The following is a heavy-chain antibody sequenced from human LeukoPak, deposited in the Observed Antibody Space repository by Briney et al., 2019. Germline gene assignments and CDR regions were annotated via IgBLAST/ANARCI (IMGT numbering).Heavy chain of an antibody. CDR1: GFTFDDYA. D-gene: IGHD3-16*01. Sequence: GRSLRLSCAASGFTFDDYAMHWVRQAPGKGLEGVSGISWNSGSIVYADSVKGRFTISRDNAKNSLYLQMNSLRTEDTAVYYCAKGVWFDPWGQGTLVTVSS. J-gene: IGHJ5*02. CDR2: ISWNSGSI. CDR3: AKGVWFDP. V-gene: IGHV3-9*01.